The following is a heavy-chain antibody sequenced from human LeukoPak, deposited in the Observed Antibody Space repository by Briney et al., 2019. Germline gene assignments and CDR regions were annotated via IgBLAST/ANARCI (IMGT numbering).Heavy chain of an antibody. J-gene: IGHJ4*02. CDR2: ITNSGNSK. Sequence: GGSLRLSCAASEFTFSSYSMNWVRQAPGKGLEWVSYITNSGNSKSYADSVKGRFTISRDNTKNSLYLQMNGLRAEDTAVYYCARDFLSGTYYGGWGQGTLVTVSS. CDR1: EFTFSSYS. CDR3: ARDFLSGTYYGG. V-gene: IGHV3-48*01. D-gene: IGHD1-26*01.